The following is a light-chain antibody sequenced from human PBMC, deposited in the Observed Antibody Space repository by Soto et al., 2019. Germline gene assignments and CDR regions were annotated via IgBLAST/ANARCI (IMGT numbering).Light chain of an antibody. Sequence: VLTHSPGTLSLSPGERATLSFRASQSVSSSYLAWYQQKPGQAPRLLIYGASTRATGIPARFSGSGSGTEFTLTISSLQSEDFEIYYCQQYNNWPITFGQGTRLEI. CDR3: QQYNNWPIT. V-gene: IGKV3-15*01. CDR1: QSVSSSY. J-gene: IGKJ5*01. CDR2: GAS.